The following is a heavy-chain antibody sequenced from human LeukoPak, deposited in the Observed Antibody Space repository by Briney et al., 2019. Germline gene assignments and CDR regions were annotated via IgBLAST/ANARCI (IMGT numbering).Heavy chain of an antibody. J-gene: IGHJ3*02. V-gene: IGHV3-64*01. CDR2: ISSNGGST. CDR3: AKSEGDYSSGWGNAFDI. D-gene: IGHD6-19*01. Sequence: PGGSLRLSCAASGFTFSSYAMHWVRQAPGKGLEYVSAISSNGGSTYYANSVKGRFTISRDNSKNTLYLQMGSLRAEDMAVYYCAKSEGDYSSGWGNAFDIWGQGTMVTVSS. CDR1: GFTFSSYA.